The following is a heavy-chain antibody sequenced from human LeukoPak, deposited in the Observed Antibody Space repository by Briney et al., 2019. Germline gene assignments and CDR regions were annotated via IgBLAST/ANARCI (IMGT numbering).Heavy chain of an antibody. CDR3: ARDGGHSTDLDY. V-gene: IGHV3-7*01. Sequence: GGSLRLSCASSGFTFSRHWMSWVRQAPGNGPEWVANIKQDGSERYYVSSVKGRFTISRDNARNSLFLQMNSLRAEDTAVYYCARDGGHSTDLDYWGQGTLVTVSS. D-gene: IGHD2/OR15-2a*01. CDR1: GFTFSRHW. J-gene: IGHJ4*02. CDR2: IKQDGSER.